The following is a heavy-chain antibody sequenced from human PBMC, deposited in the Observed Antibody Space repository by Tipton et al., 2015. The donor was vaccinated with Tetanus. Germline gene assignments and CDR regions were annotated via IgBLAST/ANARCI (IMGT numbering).Heavy chain of an antibody. CDR1: GFTFSSYG. CDR2: IWYDGSNK. Sequence: RISCAASGFTFSSYGMHWVRQAPGKGLEWVAVIWYDGSNKYYADSVKGRFTISRDSSKNTLYLQMNSLRAEDTAVYYCAREAYLRESSSWPYWGQGTLVTVSS. V-gene: IGHV3-33*01. D-gene: IGHD6-13*01. CDR3: AREAYLRESSSWPY. J-gene: IGHJ4*02.